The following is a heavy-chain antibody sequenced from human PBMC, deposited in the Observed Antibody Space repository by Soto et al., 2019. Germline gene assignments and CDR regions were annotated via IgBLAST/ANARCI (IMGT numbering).Heavy chain of an antibody. V-gene: IGHV4-4*07. D-gene: IGHD3-16*01. CDR2: IYTSGSA. CDR1: GGSISGYY. Sequence: PSETLSLTCNVSGGSISGYYWTWIRQPAGKGLEWIGRIYTSGSANYNPSLKSRVTMSIDTSKNKFSLRLRSVTAADTAVYYCARXGGEITGASYYYYGLDVWGQGTTVTVSS. CDR3: ARXGGEITGASYYYYGLDV. J-gene: IGHJ6*02.